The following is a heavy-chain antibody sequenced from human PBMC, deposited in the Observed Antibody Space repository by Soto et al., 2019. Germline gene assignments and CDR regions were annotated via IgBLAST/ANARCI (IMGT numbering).Heavy chain of an antibody. D-gene: IGHD3-3*01. CDR1: GFTFSSHA. Sequence: EVQLLESGGGLVQPEGSLRRSCAASGFTFSSHAMSWVRQAPGKGLEWVSAISYSGTTTYYAESVKGRFTISRDNSKNTLYLQMNSLRVEDTAIYYCAKRFTFFGEVKLSPDFDYWGQGTLVTVSS. CDR2: ISYSGTTT. CDR3: AKRFTFFGEVKLSPDFDY. V-gene: IGHV3-23*01. J-gene: IGHJ4*02.